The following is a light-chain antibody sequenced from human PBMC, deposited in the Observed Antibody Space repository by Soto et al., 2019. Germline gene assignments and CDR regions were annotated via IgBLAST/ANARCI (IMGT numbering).Light chain of an antibody. J-gene: IGKJ1*01. Sequence: ELVLTQSPGSLSLSPGQRATLSCRDSQSVDTTFFAWYQKKPGQDPRLLIYGASKRATGIPDRFSGSVSGTNFTLIISRLAPEYFAVYYCQQYMSSVTFGQGTKVEIK. CDR3: QQYMSSVT. CDR2: GAS. CDR1: QSVDTTF. V-gene: IGKV3-20*01.